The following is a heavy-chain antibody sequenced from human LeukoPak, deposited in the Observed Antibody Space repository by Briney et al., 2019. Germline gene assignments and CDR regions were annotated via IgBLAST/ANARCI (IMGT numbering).Heavy chain of an antibody. J-gene: IGHJ6*03. V-gene: IGHV4-59*01. CDR1: GGSISSYY. Sequence: SETLSLICTVSGGSISSYYWSWIRQPPGKGLEWIGYIYYSGSTNYNPSLKSRVTISVDTSKNQFSLKLSSVTAADTAVYYCARTTEGYCRGRSCYSYYYYMDVWGKGTTVTGSS. D-gene: IGHD2-15*01. CDR2: IYYSGST. CDR3: ARTTEGYCRGRSCYSYYYYMDV.